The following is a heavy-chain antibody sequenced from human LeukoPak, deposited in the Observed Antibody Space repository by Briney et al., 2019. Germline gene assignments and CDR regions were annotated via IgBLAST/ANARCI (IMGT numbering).Heavy chain of an antibody. CDR3: ARGGWRNWYLDL. CDR1: GHTFTSYD. CDR2: MNPDSGNT. Sequence: AASVKVSCKASGHTFTSYDINWVRQATGQGLEWMGWMNPDSGNTGYAQKLQGRVTMTTDTSTSTAYMELRSLRSDDTAVYHCARGGWRNWYLDLWGRGSLVTVSS. J-gene: IGHJ2*01. D-gene: IGHD6-19*01. V-gene: IGHV1-8*01.